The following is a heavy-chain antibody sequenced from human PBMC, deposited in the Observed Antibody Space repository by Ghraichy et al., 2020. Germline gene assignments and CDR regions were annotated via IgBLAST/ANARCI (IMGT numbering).Heavy chain of an antibody. Sequence: GGSLRLSCAASGFTFSSYAMSWVRQAPGKGLEWVSAISGSGAGTYYADSVKGRFTISRDNSKNTLYLQMNSLRAEDTAVYYCAKDDHFTMIVVLITYFDHWGQGTLVTVSS. CDR1: GFTFSSYA. V-gene: IGHV3-23*01. CDR2: ISGSGAGT. CDR3: AKDDHFTMIVVLITYFDH. D-gene: IGHD3-22*01. J-gene: IGHJ4*02.